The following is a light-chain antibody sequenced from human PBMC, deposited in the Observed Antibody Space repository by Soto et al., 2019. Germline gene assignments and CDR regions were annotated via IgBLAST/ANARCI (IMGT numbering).Light chain of an antibody. CDR1: QGISSY. CDR2: AAS. Sequence: DIQLTQSPSFLSASVGDRVTITCRASQGISSYLAWYQQKPGKAPKLLIFAASTLQSGVPSSFRGSGSGTEFTLTISSRQPEDCATYYCQQLNSYPFTFGPWTKVDIK. V-gene: IGKV1-9*01. J-gene: IGKJ3*01. CDR3: QQLNSYPFT.